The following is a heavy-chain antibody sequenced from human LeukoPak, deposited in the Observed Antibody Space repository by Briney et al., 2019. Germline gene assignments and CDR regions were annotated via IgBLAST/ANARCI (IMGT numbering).Heavy chain of an antibody. CDR3: ARGGGLDV. CDR1: GFSFTYSW. J-gene: IGHJ6*02. CDR2: IKQDGSEK. V-gene: IGHV3-7*03. D-gene: IGHD3-16*01. Sequence: GGSLRLSCAASGFSFTYSWMAWVRQTPEQGLEWVANIKQDGSEKYYLDSVKGRFTISRDNAKNSLYLQMSNLRAEDTAVYFCARGGGLDVWGQGATVTVSS.